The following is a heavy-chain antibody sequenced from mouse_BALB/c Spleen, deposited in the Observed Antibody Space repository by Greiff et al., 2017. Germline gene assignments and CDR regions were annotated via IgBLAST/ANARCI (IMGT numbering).Heavy chain of an antibody. CDR1: GFSLTSYG. J-gene: IGHJ3*01. Sequence: QVQLKESGPGLVAPSQSLSITCTVSGFSLTSYGVHWVRQPPGKGLEWLGVIWAGGSTNYNSALMSRLSISKDNSKSQVFLKMNSLQTDDTAMYYCAKSSYVAYWGQGTLVTVSA. D-gene: IGHD1-1*01. CDR3: AKSSYVAY. CDR2: IWAGGST. V-gene: IGHV2-9*02.